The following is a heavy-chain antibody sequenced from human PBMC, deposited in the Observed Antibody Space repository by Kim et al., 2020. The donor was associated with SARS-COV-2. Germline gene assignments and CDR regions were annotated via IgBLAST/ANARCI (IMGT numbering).Heavy chain of an antibody. CDR3: VKRAYSYGSNWFDP. J-gene: IGHJ5*02. D-gene: IGHD5-18*01. Sequence: ADSVKGRFTISRDNSKNTLYLQMSSLRAEDTAVYYCVKRAYSYGSNWFDPWGQGTLVTVSS. V-gene: IGHV3-64D*09.